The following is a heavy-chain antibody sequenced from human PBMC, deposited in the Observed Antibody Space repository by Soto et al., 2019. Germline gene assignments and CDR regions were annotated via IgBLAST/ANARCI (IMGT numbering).Heavy chain of an antibody. CDR1: GFPLSTYG. CDR3: ARIRGYWYGLDV. Sequence: EVQLLESGGGLVQPGGSLRLSCAASGFPLSTYGMTWVRQAPGKGLEWVSAITGTGGNTYYVDSVKGRFTSSRDNSKNMLYLQVNSLRVEYTAVYYCARIRGYWYGLDVWGQGTKVNVSS. CDR2: ITGTGGNT. J-gene: IGHJ6*02. V-gene: IGHV3-23*01.